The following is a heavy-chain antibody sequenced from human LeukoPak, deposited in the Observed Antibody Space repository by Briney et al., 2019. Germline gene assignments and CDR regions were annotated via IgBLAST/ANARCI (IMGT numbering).Heavy chain of an antibody. V-gene: IGHV1-18*01. J-gene: IGHJ4*02. CDR2: ISAYNGNT. CDR3: AKHFQYYYDSSGYFGY. Sequence: ASVKVSCKASGYTFTSYGISRVRQAPGQGLEWMGWISAYNGNTNYAQKLQGRVTMTTDTSTSTAYMELRSLRSDDTAVYYCAKHFQYYYDSSGYFGYWGQGTLVTVSS. D-gene: IGHD3-22*01. CDR1: GYTFTSYG.